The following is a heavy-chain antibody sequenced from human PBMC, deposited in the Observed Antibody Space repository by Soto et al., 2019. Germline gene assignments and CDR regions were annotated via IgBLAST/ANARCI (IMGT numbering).Heavy chain of an antibody. CDR1: GFTLSSYG. Sequence: QVQLVESGGGVVQPGRSLRLSRAASGFTLSSYGMHWVRQAPGKGLEWVAVIWYDGDKKYYADSVKVRFTISRDESKNTVYLHRSILRGEDTGVYYCARGSAGSESVVVVPAIDFYSFDTWGQGTLVSVSS. D-gene: IGHD2-15*01. V-gene: IGHV3-33*01. CDR2: IWYDGDKK. CDR3: ARGSAGSESVVVVPAIDFYSFDT. J-gene: IGHJ4*02.